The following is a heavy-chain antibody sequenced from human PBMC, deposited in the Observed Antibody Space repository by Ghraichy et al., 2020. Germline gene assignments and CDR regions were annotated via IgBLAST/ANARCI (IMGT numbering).Heavy chain of an antibody. Sequence: SETLSLTCTVSGGSISSSSYYWGWIRQPPGKGLEWIGSIYYSGSTYYNPSLKSRVTISVDTSKNQFSLKLSSVTAADTAVYYCASTVVTVGWYFDLWGRGTLVTVSS. CDR1: GGSISSSSYY. D-gene: IGHD4-23*01. J-gene: IGHJ2*01. CDR3: ASTVVTVGWYFDL. CDR2: IYYSGST. V-gene: IGHV4-39*01.